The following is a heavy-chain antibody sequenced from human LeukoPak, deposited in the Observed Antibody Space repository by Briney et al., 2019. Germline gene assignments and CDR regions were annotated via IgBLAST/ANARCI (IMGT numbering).Heavy chain of an antibody. CDR1: GFTFSSYA. D-gene: IGHD2-2*01. CDR3: AKAYCSSTSCYGVPFDY. V-gene: IGHV3-23*01. Sequence: GGSLRLSCAASGFTFSSYAMSWVRQAPGKGLEWVSAISGSGGSTYYADSVQGRFTISRDNSKNTLYLQMNSLRAEDTAVYYCAKAYCSSTSCYGVPFDYWGQGTLVTVSS. CDR2: ISGSGGST. J-gene: IGHJ4*02.